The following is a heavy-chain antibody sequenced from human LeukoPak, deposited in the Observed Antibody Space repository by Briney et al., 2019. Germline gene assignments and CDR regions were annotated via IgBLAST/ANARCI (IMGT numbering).Heavy chain of an antibody. CDR2: IYYSGST. D-gene: IGHD2-15*01. CDR1: GGSISSSSYY. Sequence: PSETLSLTCTVSGGSISSSSYYWGWIRQPPGKGLEWIGSIYYSGSTYYNPSLKSRVTISVDTSKNQFSLKLSSVTAADTAVYYCARYCSGGSCSMDHDAFDIWGQGTMVTVSS. V-gene: IGHV4-39*07. J-gene: IGHJ3*02. CDR3: ARYCSGGSCSMDHDAFDI.